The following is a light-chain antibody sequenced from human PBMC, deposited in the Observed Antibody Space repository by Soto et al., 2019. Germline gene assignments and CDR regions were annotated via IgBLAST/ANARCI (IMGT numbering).Light chain of an antibody. J-gene: IGKJ1*01. V-gene: IGKV1-39*01. Sequence: DIQMTQSPSSLSASVEDRVIITCRASQSISNHLNWYQQKPGKAPKLLIFAASSLQSGVPSRFSGSRPGPDFTLTISSLQPEEFATYYCQQSYSSPPTFGQGTKVDIK. CDR3: QQSYSSPPT. CDR1: QSISNH. CDR2: AAS.